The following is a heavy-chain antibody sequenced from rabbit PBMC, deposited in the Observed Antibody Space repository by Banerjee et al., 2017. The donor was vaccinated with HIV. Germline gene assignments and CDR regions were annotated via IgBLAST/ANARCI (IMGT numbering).Heavy chain of an antibody. J-gene: IGHJ4*01. D-gene: IGHD6-1*01. CDR2: IDPVFGGT. CDR3: ARSFAGYAGYGYATAFNL. V-gene: IGHV1S45*01. CDR1: GFSFSSSYW. Sequence: QEQLEESGGDLVKPEGSLTLTCTASGFSFSSSYWICWVRQAPGKGLEWIGYIDPVFGGTIYASWVNGRFPISSHNAQNTLYLQLNSLTAADTATYFCARSFAGYAGYGYATAFNLWGPGTLVTVS.